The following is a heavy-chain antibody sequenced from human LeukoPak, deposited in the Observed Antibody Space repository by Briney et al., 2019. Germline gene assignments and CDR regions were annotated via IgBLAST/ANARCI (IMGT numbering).Heavy chain of an antibody. V-gene: IGHV1-69*04. Sequence: ASVKVSCKASGGTFSSYAISWVRQAPGQGLEWMGRIIPILGIANYAQKFQGRVTMTTDTSTSTAYMELRSLRSDDTAVYYCARGNSYSPFDYWGQGTLVTVSS. CDR1: GGTFSSYA. D-gene: IGHD2-21*01. CDR3: ARGNSYSPFDY. J-gene: IGHJ4*02. CDR2: IIPILGIA.